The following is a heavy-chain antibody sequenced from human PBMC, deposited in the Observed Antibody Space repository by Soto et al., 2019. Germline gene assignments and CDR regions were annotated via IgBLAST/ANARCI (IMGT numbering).Heavy chain of an antibody. D-gene: IGHD3-22*01. J-gene: IGHJ6*02. V-gene: IGHV3-23*01. CDR2: ISGSGGST. CDR1: GFTFSSYA. Sequence: GGSLRLSCAASGFTFSSYAMSWVRQAPGKGLEWVSAISGSGGSTYYADSVKGRFTISRDNSKNTRYLQMNSLRAEDTAVYYCAKERPMTRRPRGPDYYYGMDVWGQGTTVTVSS. CDR3: AKERPMTRRPRGPDYYYGMDV.